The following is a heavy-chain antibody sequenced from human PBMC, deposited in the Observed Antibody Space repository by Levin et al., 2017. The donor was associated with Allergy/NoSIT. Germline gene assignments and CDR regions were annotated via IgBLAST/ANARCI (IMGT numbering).Heavy chain of an antibody. V-gene: IGHV4-59*02. Sequence: SETLSLTCTVSGGSVSSNYWSWFRQPPGEGLEWIGHVYNGGTTNYNPSLKSRFTISLDTSKNQFSLRLSSVTAADTAVYSCARALPGRPFDYWGPGTLVTVSS. D-gene: IGHD1-1*01. CDR2: VYNGGTT. CDR1: GGSVSSNY. CDR3: ARALPGRPFDY. J-gene: IGHJ4*02.